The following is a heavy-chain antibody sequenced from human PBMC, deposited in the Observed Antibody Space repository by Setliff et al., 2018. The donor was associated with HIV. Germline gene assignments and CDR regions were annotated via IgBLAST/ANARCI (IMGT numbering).Heavy chain of an antibody. Sequence: LRLSCAASGFTFSSYMMNWVRQAPGKGLEWVSGISDSGGSTYYADSVRGRFTISRDDSKNILYLQMNSLRDDDTAVYYCARGRIAFGDYFQWGQGTLVTVSS. CDR2: ISDSGGST. J-gene: IGHJ4*02. CDR3: ARGRIAFGDYFQ. V-gene: IGHV3-23*01. CDR1: GFTFSSYM. D-gene: IGHD4-17*01.